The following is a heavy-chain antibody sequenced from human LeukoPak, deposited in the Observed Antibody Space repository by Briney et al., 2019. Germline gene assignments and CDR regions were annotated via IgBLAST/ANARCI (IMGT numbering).Heavy chain of an antibody. V-gene: IGHV3-23*01. D-gene: IGHD3-22*01. Sequence: GESLRLTCAASGFTFSSYAMSWVRQAPGKGLEWVSAISGSGGSTYYADSVKGRFTISRDNSKNTLYLQMNSLRAEDTAVYYCAKSWIVVVINGFDYWGQGTLVTVSS. CDR3: AKSWIVVVINGFDY. CDR1: GFTFSSYA. CDR2: ISGSGGST. J-gene: IGHJ4*02.